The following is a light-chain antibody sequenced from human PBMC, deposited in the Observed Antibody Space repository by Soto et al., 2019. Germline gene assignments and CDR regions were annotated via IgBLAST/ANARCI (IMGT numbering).Light chain of an antibody. Sequence: QSALTQPASVSGSPGQSITISCTGTSSDVGSNNLVSWYQQHPGKAPKLMIYEGSKRPSGVSNRFSGSKSGNTASLTISGLQSEDEADYYCCSYAGSSTWVFGGGTKVTVL. CDR1: SSDVGSNNL. J-gene: IGLJ3*02. CDR3: CSYAGSSTWV. V-gene: IGLV2-23*01. CDR2: EGS.